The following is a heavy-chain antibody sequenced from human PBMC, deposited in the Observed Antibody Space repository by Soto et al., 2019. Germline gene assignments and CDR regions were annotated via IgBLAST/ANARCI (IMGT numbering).Heavy chain of an antibody. V-gene: IGHV3-21*06. CDR2: ISSTTNYI. Sequence: PGGSLRLSCAASGFTFTRYSMNWVRQAPGKGLEWVSSISSTTNYIYYGDSMKGRFTISRDNAKNSLYLEMNSLRAEDTAVYYCARDGCNMVRGVTLPFYYYYYGMDVWGQGT. J-gene: IGHJ6*02. D-gene: IGHD3-10*01. CDR3: ARDGCNMVRGVTLPFYYYYYGMDV. CDR1: GFTFTRYS.